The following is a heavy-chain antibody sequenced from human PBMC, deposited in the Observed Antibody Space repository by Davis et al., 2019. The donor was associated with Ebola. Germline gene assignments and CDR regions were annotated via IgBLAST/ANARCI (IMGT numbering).Heavy chain of an antibody. CDR3: ARDWGVLYGMDV. Sequence: GGSLRLSCAASGFTFSSYEMNWVRQAPGKGLEWVSYISSSGSTIYYADSVKGRFTISRDNAKNSLYLQMNSLRAEDTAVYYCARDWGVLYGMDVWGQGTTVTVSS. D-gene: IGHD3-10*01. CDR1: GFTFSSYE. CDR2: ISSSGSTI. J-gene: IGHJ6*02. V-gene: IGHV3-48*03.